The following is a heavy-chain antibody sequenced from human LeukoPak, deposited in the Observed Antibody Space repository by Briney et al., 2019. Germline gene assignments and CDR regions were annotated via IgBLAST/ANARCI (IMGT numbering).Heavy chain of an antibody. Sequence: GGSLRLSCAASGFTFSSYAMSWVRLAPGKGLEWVSAISGSGGNTYYADSVKGRFTISRDNSKNTLYLQMNSLRAEDTALYYCAKGSKGKTYYHGMDVWGHGTTVTVSS. CDR2: ISGSGGNT. CDR3: AKGSKGKTYYHGMDV. V-gene: IGHV3-23*01. CDR1: GFTFSSYA. J-gene: IGHJ6*02.